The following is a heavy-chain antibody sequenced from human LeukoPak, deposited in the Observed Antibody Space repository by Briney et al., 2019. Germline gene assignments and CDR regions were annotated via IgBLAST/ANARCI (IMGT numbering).Heavy chain of an antibody. CDR3: AKAGGGYSYGSLDY. V-gene: IGHV3-30*18. J-gene: IGHJ4*02. Sequence: GGSLRLSCAASGFTFSTYGMHWVRQAPGKGLEWVTLISYDGSTKYYSDSVKGRFTISRDNSKNTLYLQMNSLRAEDTAVYYCAKAGGGYSYGSLDYWGQGTLVTVSS. CDR2: ISYDGSTK. D-gene: IGHD5-18*01. CDR1: GFTFSTYG.